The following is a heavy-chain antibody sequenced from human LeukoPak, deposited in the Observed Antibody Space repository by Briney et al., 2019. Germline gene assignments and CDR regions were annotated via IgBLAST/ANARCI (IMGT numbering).Heavy chain of an antibody. Sequence: PGGSLRLSCAASGFTFSSHAMSWVRQAPGKGLEWVSTVSGSGTSTYYADSVKGRFTISRDNSKNTLFLEMNSLRAEDTAVYYCAEDPSSGQGYYFDEWGQGTLVTVSS. V-gene: IGHV3-23*01. D-gene: IGHD3-22*01. CDR3: AEDPSSGQGYYFDE. J-gene: IGHJ4*02. CDR2: VSGSGTST. CDR1: GFTFSSHA.